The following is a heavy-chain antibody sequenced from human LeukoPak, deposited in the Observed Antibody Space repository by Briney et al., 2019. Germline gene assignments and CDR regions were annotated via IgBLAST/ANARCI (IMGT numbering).Heavy chain of an antibody. Sequence: SCKASGYTFTGYYMHWVRQAPGKGLEWVALTWHDGSNKYSGDSVKGRFTISRENSKNTLYLQMNSLRAEDTAVYYCARDRGYTYGHPFDYWGQGTLVTVSS. D-gene: IGHD5-18*01. CDR3: ARDRGYTYGHPFDY. CDR1: GYTFTGYY. V-gene: IGHV3-33*01. CDR2: TWHDGSNK. J-gene: IGHJ4*02.